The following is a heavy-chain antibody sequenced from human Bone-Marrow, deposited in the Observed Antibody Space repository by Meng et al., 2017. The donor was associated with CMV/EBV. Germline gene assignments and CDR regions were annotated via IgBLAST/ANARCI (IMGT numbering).Heavy chain of an antibody. CDR2: IIPIFGTA. CDR1: GGTFSSYA. Sequence: SVKVFCKASGGTFSSYAISWVRQAPGQGLEWMGGIIPIFGTANYAQKFQGRVTITTDESTSTAYMELSSLRSEDTAVYYCARGAYCSSISCYMSWFDPWGQGTLVTVSS. V-gene: IGHV1-69*05. CDR3: ARGAYCSSISCYMSWFDP. D-gene: IGHD2-2*02. J-gene: IGHJ5*02.